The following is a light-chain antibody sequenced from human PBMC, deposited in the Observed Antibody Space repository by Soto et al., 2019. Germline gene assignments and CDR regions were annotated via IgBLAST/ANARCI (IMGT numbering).Light chain of an antibody. V-gene: IGKV1-5*01. CDR3: QRSYGSRPIA. CDR1: QSISSR. J-gene: IGKJ5*01. CDR2: DAS. Sequence: TCRASQSISSRLAWYQQKPGKAPNLLIYDASSMETWVPLRFSFSGSGTEYTLTVSSLQSEDFATYRCQRSYGSRPIACGRGTRLDIK.